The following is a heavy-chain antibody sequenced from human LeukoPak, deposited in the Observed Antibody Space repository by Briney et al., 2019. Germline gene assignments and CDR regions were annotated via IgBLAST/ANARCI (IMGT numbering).Heavy chain of an antibody. V-gene: IGHV3-23*01. Sequence: GGSLRLSCAASGFTFSSYAMSWVRQAPGKGLEWVSAIGGSGGSTYYADSVKGRFTISRDSSKNTLYLQMNSLRAEDTALYYCARVRDYYYYMDVWGKGTTVTVSS. J-gene: IGHJ6*03. CDR3: ARVRDYYYYMDV. CDR1: GFTFSSYA. CDR2: IGGSGGST.